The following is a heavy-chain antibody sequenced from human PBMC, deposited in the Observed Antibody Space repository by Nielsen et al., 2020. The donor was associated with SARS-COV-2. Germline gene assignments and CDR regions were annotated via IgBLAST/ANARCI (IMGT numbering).Heavy chain of an antibody. Sequence: VRQAPGKGLEWVSVIYSGGSTYYADSVKGRFTISRDNSKNTLYLQMSSLRAEDTAVYYCAREYYYGSGSYYKKSNWFDPWGQGTLVTVSS. CDR2: IYSGGST. D-gene: IGHD3-10*01. V-gene: IGHV3-53*01. J-gene: IGHJ5*02. CDR3: AREYYYGSGSYYKKSNWFDP.